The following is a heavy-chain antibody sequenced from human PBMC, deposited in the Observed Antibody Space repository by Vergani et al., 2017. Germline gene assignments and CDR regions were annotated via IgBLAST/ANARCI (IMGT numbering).Heavy chain of an antibody. D-gene: IGHD4-17*01. CDR3: AKDGRENSDYGYFDY. J-gene: IGHJ4*02. V-gene: IGHV3-30*02. CDR1: GFSFNTYG. Sequence: VQLLESGGGLVQPGGSLTLSCVASGFSFNTYGAHWVRQAPGKGLEWVAFIGYDGRIKYNVDSVKGRFTISRDTSKKTLSLQMRSLRADDTAVYYCAKDGRENSDYGYFDYWGQGTLVTVSS. CDR2: IGYDGRIK.